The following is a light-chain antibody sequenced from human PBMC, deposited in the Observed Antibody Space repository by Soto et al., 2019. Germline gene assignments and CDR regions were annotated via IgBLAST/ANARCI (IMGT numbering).Light chain of an antibody. J-gene: IGKJ1*01. Sequence: DIVMTQSPDSLAVSLGERATINCKSSQSVLYSGNNKNYLAWYQKKPGQPPKLLIYWASTRESGVPDRFSGSGSVTDFTLTISSLQAEDVAVYYCQQSYSGLWTLGQGTMVEIK. CDR3: QQSYSGLWT. V-gene: IGKV4-1*01. CDR2: WAS. CDR1: QSVLYSGNNKNY.